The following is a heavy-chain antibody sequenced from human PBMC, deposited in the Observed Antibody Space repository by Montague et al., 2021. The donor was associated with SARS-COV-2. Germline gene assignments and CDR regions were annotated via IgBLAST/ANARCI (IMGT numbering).Heavy chain of an antibody. CDR3: ARQDAWAYCGDECYRGWFDS. J-gene: IGHJ5*01. CDR2: IFYNGST. Sequence: SETLSLTCTVSFGSISTYYWSWIRQPQGKGLEGIGFIFYNGSTKYNPSLKMRVSISLDTSKNQFSLKLSSVTAADTAVYYCARQDAWAYCGDECYRGWFDSWGQGTLVTVSS. D-gene: IGHD2-21*01. CDR1: FGSISTYY. V-gene: IGHV4-59*01.